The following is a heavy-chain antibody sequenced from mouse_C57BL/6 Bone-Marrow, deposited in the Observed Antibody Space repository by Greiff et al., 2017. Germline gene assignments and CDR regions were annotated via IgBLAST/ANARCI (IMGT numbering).Heavy chain of an antibody. CDR1: GFTFSSYA. V-gene: IGHV5-4*03. D-gene: IGHD2-2*01. CDR3: ARVRGYGFAY. CDR2: ISDGGSYT. J-gene: IGHJ3*01. Sequence: EVKLVESGGGLVKPGGSLKLSCAASGFTFSSYALSWVRQTPETRLEWVATISDGGSYTYYPDNVKGRFTLSRDNAKNNLYLQMSHLKSEDTAMYYWARVRGYGFAYWGQGTLVTVSA.